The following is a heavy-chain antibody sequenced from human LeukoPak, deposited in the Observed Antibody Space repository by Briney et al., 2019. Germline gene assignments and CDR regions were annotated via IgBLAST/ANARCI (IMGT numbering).Heavy chain of an antibody. D-gene: IGHD3-22*01. V-gene: IGHV4-59*01. CDR1: GGSISSYY. CDR2: IYYSGST. CDR3: ARGSRYYYDSSGYYLDAFDI. J-gene: IGHJ3*02. Sequence: SETLSLTCTVSGGSISSYYWSWIRQPPGKGLEWIGYIYYSGSTNYNPSLKSRVTISVDTSKSQFSLKLSSVTAADTAVYYCARGSRYYYDSSGYYLDAFDIWGQGTMVTVSS.